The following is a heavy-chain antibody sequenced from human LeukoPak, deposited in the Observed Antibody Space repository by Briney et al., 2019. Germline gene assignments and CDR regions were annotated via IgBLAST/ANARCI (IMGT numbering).Heavy chain of an antibody. CDR3: ARGELGYCSSTSCPGGDYFDY. CDR2: INHSGST. D-gene: IGHD2-2*01. Sequence: SETLSLTCAVYEGSFSGYYWSWIRQPPGKGLEWIGEINHSGSTNYNPSLKSRVTISVDTTKNQFSLKLSSVTAADTAVYYCARGELGYCSSTSCPGGDYFDYWGQGTLVTVSS. CDR1: EGSFSGYY. J-gene: IGHJ4*02. V-gene: IGHV4-34*01.